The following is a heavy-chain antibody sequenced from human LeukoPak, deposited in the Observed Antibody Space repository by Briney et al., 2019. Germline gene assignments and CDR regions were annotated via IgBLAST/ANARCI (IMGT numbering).Heavy chain of an antibody. J-gene: IGHJ6*02. CDR2: IYYSGST. CDR1: GGSISSSSYY. D-gene: IGHD2-15*01. V-gene: IGHV4-39*01. Sequence: SETLSLTCTVSGGSISSSSYYWGWIRQPPGKGLEWIGSIYYSGSTYCNPSLKSRVTISVDTSKNQFSLKLSSVTAADTAVYYCASRPEYCSGNSCYSYGMDVWGQGTTVTVSS. CDR3: ASRPEYCSGNSCYSYGMDV.